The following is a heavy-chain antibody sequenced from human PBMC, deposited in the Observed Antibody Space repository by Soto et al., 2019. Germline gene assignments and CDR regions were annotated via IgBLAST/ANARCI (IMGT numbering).Heavy chain of an antibody. V-gene: IGHV5-51*01. CDR1: GYSFNSYW. CDR2: IYPGDSDT. D-gene: IGHD5-12*01. CDR3: ARHSSVEMATISSYYYGMDV. Sequence: PGESRKVTCKGSGYSFNSYWIGWVRQMPGKGLEWMGIIYPGDSDTRYSPSFQGQVTISADKSISTAYLQWSSLKASDTAMYYCARHSSVEMATISSYYYGMDVWGQGTTVTVSS. J-gene: IGHJ6*02.